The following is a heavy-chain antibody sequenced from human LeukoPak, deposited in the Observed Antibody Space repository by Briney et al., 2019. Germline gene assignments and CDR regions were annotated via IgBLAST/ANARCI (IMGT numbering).Heavy chain of an antibody. CDR2: LYHTGST. CDR1: GYSISSGYY. D-gene: IGHD5-18*01. Sequence: SETLSLTCAVSGYSISSGYYWGWIRQPPGKGLEWIGSLYHTGSTYCNPSLKSRVTISVDPSKNQFSLKLSSVTAADTAVYYCARQGYRPYYFDYWGQGTLVTVSS. V-gene: IGHV4-38-2*01. J-gene: IGHJ4*02. CDR3: ARQGYRPYYFDY.